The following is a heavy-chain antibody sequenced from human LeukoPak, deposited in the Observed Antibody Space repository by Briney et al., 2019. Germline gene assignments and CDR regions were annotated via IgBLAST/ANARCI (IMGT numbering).Heavy chain of an antibody. J-gene: IGHJ4*02. CDR3: ARDNYYSIDY. CDR2: INSDGTST. V-gene: IGHV3-74*01. D-gene: IGHD1-26*01. CDR1: GFTFSRTW. Sequence: GGSLRLSCGASGFTFSRTWMHCVRQAPGKGLLCVSRINSDGTSTVYADSVKGRFTISRDNAKNTVYLQMSGLRADDTAVYYCARDNYYSIDYWGQGTLVTVSS.